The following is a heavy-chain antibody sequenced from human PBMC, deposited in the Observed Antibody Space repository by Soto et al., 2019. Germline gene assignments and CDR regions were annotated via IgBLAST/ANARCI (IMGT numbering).Heavy chain of an antibody. CDR3: AHSLYHYAKSGDYNYWYFYI. CDR1: GFSLETSAMG. Sequence: QITLKESGPTLVKPTQTLTLTCTFSGFSLETSAMGMSWIRQPPGKALEWLALLYWDDDKRYTPSLKNRLTVIIYDSTNQVVVTLNNMSPLDTGTYYCAHSLYHYAKSGDYNYWYFYIWGSGTLVTVSS. V-gene: IGHV2-5*02. J-gene: IGHJ2*01. CDR2: LYWDDDK. D-gene: IGHD3-22*01.